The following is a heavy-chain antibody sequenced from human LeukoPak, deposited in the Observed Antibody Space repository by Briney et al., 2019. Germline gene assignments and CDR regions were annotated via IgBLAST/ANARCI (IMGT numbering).Heavy chain of an antibody. V-gene: IGHV1-46*01. Sequence: ASVKVSCKASGYSLTDSYMHWVRQAPGQGLEWMGIINPGVGSTTYAQKFQDRVTMTRDTSTSTVYMELSSLRSEDTAVYYCARPLRGYCSGGSCYKGILVYWGQGTLVTVSS. D-gene: IGHD2-15*01. J-gene: IGHJ4*02. CDR2: INPGVGST. CDR3: ARPLRGYCSGGSCYKGILVY. CDR1: GYSLTDSY.